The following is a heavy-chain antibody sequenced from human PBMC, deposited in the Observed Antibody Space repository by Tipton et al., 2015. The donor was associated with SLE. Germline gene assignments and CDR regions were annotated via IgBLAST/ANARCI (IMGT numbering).Heavy chain of an antibody. V-gene: IGHV4-59*11. Sequence: TLSLTCKVSGISISTHYWSWIRQPPGKGLEWIGQMHNSGDSTYNPSLKSRVTISVDTSKNQFSLKLSSVTAADTAVYYCASGLSFDYWGQGTLVTVSS. CDR2: MHNSGDS. CDR1: GISISTHY. J-gene: IGHJ4*02. CDR3: ASGLSFDY. D-gene: IGHD3/OR15-3a*01.